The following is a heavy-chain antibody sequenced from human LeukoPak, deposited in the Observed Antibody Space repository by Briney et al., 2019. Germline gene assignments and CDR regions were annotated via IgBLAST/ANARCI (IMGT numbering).Heavy chain of an antibody. D-gene: IGHD6-19*01. V-gene: IGHV1-2*02. J-gene: IGHJ4*02. CDR1: GYAFTSYG. CDR2: VNLNSGGT. CDR3: ATDSSGWYYFDY. Sequence: ASVKVSFNGAGYAFTSYGMHWVRQGPGQGKELMGLVNLNSGGTNYAQKFQGRVTMTRDTSLSTAYMELCRLRSDDTAVYYCATDSSGWYYFDYWGQGTLVTVSS.